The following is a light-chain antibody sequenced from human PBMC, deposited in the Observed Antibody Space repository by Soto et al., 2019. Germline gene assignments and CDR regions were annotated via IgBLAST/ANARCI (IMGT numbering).Light chain of an antibody. J-gene: IGKJ1*01. CDR2: GAS. CDR3: QQFNDWPPQRT. V-gene: IGKV3-15*01. Sequence: EVVMTQSPVTLSVSPGESATLSCRASQSITTNLAWYQQKPGHAPRLLIYGASPRATGVPARFSGSGSGTQFTLTIISLQSEDFAVYDCQQFNDWPPQRTFGQGNKVDIK. CDR1: QSITTN.